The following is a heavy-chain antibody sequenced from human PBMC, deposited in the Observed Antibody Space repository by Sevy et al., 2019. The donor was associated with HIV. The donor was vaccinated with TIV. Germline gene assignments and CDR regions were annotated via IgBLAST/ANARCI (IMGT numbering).Heavy chain of an antibody. CDR3: ARADHAYDSLDY. CDR1: GFTFSSYA. V-gene: IGHV3-30-3*01. Sequence: GGSLRLSCAASGFTFSSYAMHWVRQAPGKGLEWVAVISYDGSNKYYADSVKGRFTISRDNSKNTLYLQMNSLRAEDTAVYYCARADHAYDSLDYWGQGTLVTVSS. CDR2: ISYDGSNK. D-gene: IGHD3-22*01. J-gene: IGHJ4*02.